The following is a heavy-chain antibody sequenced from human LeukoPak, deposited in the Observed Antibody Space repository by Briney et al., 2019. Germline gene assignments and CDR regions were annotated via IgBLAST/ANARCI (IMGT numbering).Heavy chain of an antibody. CDR1: GGSISSGDYY. J-gene: IGHJ4*02. V-gene: IGHV4-61*02. Sequence: SETLSLTCTVSGGSISSGDYYWSWIRQPPGKGLEWIGRIYTSGSTNYNPSLKSRVTISVDTSKNQFSLKLSSVTAADTAVYYCARLPLGYCSSTSCYTERDYWGQGTLVTVSS. CDR3: ARLPLGYCSSTSCYTERDY. D-gene: IGHD2-2*02. CDR2: IYTSGST.